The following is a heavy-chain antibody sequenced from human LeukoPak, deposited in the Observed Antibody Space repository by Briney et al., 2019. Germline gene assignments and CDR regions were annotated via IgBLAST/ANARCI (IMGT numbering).Heavy chain of an antibody. D-gene: IGHD6-19*01. CDR2: IYHSGST. CDR1: GGSISSSNW. CDR3: ARDPNGSGWFDY. Sequence: SETLSLTCAVSGGSISSSNWWSWVRQPPGKGLEGIGEIYHSGSTNYNPSLKSRVTISVDKSKNQFSLKLSSVTAADTAVYYCARDPNGSGWFDYWGQGTLVTVSS. V-gene: IGHV4-4*02. J-gene: IGHJ5*01.